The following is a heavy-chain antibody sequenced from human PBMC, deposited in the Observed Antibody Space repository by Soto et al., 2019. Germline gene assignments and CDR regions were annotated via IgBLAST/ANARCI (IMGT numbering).Heavy chain of an antibody. D-gene: IGHD3-10*01. J-gene: IGHJ3*02. CDR1: GGSISSSSYY. CDR3: ARLDGGLRPGADAFDI. CDR2: IYYSGST. V-gene: IGHV4-39*01. Sequence: SETLSLTCTVSGGSISSSSYYWGWIRQPPGKGLECIGSIYYSGSTYYNPSLKSQVTISVDTSKNQFSLKLSSVTAVDTAVYYCARLDGGLRPGADAFDIWGQGKMVTVS.